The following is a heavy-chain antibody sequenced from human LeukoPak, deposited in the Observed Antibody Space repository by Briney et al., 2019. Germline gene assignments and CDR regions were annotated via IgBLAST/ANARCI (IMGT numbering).Heavy chain of an antibody. CDR1: GFTFSSYA. CDR2: ISGSGGST. D-gene: IGHD3-10*01. Sequence: GGSLRLSCAASGFTFSSYAMSWVRQAPGKGLEWVSAISGSGGSTYYADSVKGRYTISRDNAKNSLYLQMNSLRAEDTAVYYCAREWFGEQLIDYWGQGTLVTVSS. CDR3: AREWFGEQLIDY. J-gene: IGHJ4*02. V-gene: IGHV3-23*01.